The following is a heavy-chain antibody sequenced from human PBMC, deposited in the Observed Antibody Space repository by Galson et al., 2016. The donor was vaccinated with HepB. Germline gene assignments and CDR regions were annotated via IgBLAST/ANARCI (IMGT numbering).Heavy chain of an antibody. J-gene: IGHJ4*02. D-gene: IGHD7-27*01. CDR3: ARLHWGASSD. Sequence: SLRLSCAASGFTFSTYEMNWVRQAPGKGLEWLSYISNSGSRVYYADSVKGRFTISRDNAKNKLYLEMNSLRAEDTALYYCARLHWGASSDWGQGTLVTVSS. CDR2: ISNSGSRV. V-gene: IGHV3-48*03. CDR1: GFTFSTYE.